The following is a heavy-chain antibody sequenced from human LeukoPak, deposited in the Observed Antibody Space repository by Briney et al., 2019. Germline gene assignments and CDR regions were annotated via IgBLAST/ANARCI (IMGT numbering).Heavy chain of an antibody. V-gene: IGHV3-23*01. CDR2: ITTSDGNT. D-gene: IGHD4-23*01. J-gene: IGHJ4*02. Sequence: GGSLRLSCAASGFTFSSYTMSWVRQAPGKGLEWVSTITTSDGNTYYADSVKGRFTVSRDNSKNTLYLQMNSLRAEDTAVYYCARVWLGNYGGNSVIDYWGQGTLVTVSS. CDR1: GFTFSSYT. CDR3: ARVWLGNYGGNSVIDY.